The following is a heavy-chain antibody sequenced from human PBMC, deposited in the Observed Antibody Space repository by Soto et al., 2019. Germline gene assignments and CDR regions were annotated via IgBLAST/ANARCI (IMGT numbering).Heavy chain of an antibody. D-gene: IGHD3-9*01. CDR3: SRDDSDWFFN. Sequence: GASVKVSCKASGYTFSHYAMHWVRQAPGQRLEWMGWINAGNTHTKYSQKFQGRVTFTRDTSASTAYMELSSLTSEDTAVYYCSRDDSDWFFNWGRGTLVTVSS. CDR1: GYTFSHYA. J-gene: IGHJ4*02. V-gene: IGHV1-3*01. CDR2: INAGNTHT.